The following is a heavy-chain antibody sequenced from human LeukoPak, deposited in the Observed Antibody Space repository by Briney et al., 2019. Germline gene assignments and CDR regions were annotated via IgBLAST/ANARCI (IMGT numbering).Heavy chain of an antibody. Sequence: GGSLRLSCAASEFTFSSYSMNWVRQAPGKGLEWVSYITNSGNSKSYADSVKGRFTISRDNTKNSLYLQMNGLRAEDTAVYYCARDSWPWYSSYYYYYGMDVWGQGTTVTVSS. J-gene: IGHJ6*02. CDR3: ARDSWPWYSSYYYYYGMDV. CDR1: EFTFSSYS. D-gene: IGHD4-11*01. V-gene: IGHV3-48*01. CDR2: ITNSGNSK.